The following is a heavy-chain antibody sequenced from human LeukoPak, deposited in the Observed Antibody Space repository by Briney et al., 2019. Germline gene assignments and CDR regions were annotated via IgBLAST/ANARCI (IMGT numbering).Heavy chain of an antibody. CDR2: ISSSSSYI. V-gene: IGHV3-21*01. Sequence: GGSLRLSCAASGFTFNSYSMNWVRQAPGKGLEWVSSISSSSSYIYYADSVKGRFTISRDNAKNSLYLQMNSLRAEDTAVYYCARTPDYGGNFDYWGQGTLVTVSS. CDR3: ARTPDYGGNFDY. J-gene: IGHJ4*02. CDR1: GFTFNSYS. D-gene: IGHD4-23*01.